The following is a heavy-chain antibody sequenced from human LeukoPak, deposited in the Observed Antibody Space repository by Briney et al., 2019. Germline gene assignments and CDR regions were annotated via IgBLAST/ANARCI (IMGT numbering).Heavy chain of an antibody. J-gene: IGHJ6*02. Sequence: SETLSPTCAVYGGSFSGYYWSWIRQPPGKGLEWIGEINHSGSTNYNPSLKGRVTISVDTSKNQFSLKLSSVTAADTVVYYCARGRVGLWFGEKYYYYYYGMDVWGQGTTVTVSS. CDR1: GGSFSGYY. V-gene: IGHV4-34*01. CDR2: INHSGST. D-gene: IGHD3-10*01. CDR3: ARGRVGLWFGEKYYYYYYGMDV.